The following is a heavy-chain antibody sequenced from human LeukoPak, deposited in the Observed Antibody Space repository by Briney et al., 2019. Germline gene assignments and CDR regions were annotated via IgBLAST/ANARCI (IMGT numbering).Heavy chain of an antibody. CDR3: ARYASGSYYWFDP. CDR2: VYYTGSA. J-gene: IGHJ5*02. Sequence: PSETLSLTCTVSGGSISSTSYHWAWIRQPPGKGLEWIATVYYTGSAYYNPSLKSRVTTSVDTSKSQFSLKLCSVTTADTALYYCARYASGSYYWFDPWGQGTLVTVSS. D-gene: IGHD3-10*01. V-gene: IGHV4-39*01. CDR1: GGSISSTSYH.